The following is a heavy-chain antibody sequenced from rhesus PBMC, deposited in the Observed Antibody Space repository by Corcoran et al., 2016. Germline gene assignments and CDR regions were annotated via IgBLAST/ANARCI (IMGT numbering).Heavy chain of an antibody. CDR1: GGSISDSYR. CDR2: IYGSSTST. V-gene: IGHV4S10*01. CDR3: ARVNWNFLDY. Sequence: QVQLQESGPGVVKPSETLSLTCAVSGGSISDSYRWSWIRQPPGKGLEWIGYIYGSSTSTNYNPALKSRVTISKDTSKNQFSLKLRSVTAADTAVYYCARVNWNFLDYWGQGVLVTVSS. D-gene: IGHD1-26*01. J-gene: IGHJ4*01.